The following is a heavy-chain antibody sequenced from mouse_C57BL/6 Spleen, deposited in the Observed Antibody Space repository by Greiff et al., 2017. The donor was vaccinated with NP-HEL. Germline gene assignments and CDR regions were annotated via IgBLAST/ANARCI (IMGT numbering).Heavy chain of an antibody. CDR2: IDPETGGT. J-gene: IGHJ3*01. CDR1: GYTFTDYE. CDR3: TRGYGTSLAY. D-gene: IGHD1-1*01. Sequence: VQLQQSGAELVRPGASVTLSCKASGYTFTDYEMHWVKQTPVHGLEWIGAIDPETGGTAYNQKFKGKAILTADKSSSTAYMELRSLTSEDSAVYYCTRGYGTSLAYWGQGTLVTVAA. V-gene: IGHV1-15*01.